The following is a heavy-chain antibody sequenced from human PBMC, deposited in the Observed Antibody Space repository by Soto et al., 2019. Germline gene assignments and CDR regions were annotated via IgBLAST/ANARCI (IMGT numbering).Heavy chain of an antibody. Sequence: EVQLLESGGGLVQPGGSLRLSCTASGFNFRSYGMSWVRQAPGKGLVWVSGITASGGNTYYTDSVKGRFTISRDNSKNTLYLQMSGLRVEDTAVFHCAKSLMNAKEVWGQGTTVTVSS. J-gene: IGHJ6*02. D-gene: IGHD2-21*01. CDR1: GFNFRSYG. V-gene: IGHV3-23*01. CDR2: ITASGGNT. CDR3: AKSLMNAKEV.